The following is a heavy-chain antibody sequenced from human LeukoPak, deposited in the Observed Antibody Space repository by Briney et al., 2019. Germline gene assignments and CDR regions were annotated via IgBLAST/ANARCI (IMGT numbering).Heavy chain of an antibody. CDR3: ARDQVPAAPFDY. D-gene: IGHD2-2*01. Sequence: SETRSLTCTVSGDSITTTDHYWGWIRQSPDKGLEWIGNIYYSGITDNNPSLKSRVTMSVDTSKNQFSLKLRSVTPADSAVYYCARDQVPAAPFDYWGQGTLVTVS. V-gene: IGHV4-39*02. J-gene: IGHJ4*02. CDR1: GDSITTTDHY. CDR2: IYYSGIT.